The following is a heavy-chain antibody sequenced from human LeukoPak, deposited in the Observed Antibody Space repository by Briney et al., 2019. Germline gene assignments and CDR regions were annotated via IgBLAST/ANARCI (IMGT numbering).Heavy chain of an antibody. CDR1: GGTFSSYA. V-gene: IGHV1-69*04. CDR3: ARSPTTVVSESPIDY. D-gene: IGHD4-11*01. CDR2: IIPILGIA. J-gene: IGHJ4*02. Sequence: SVKVSCKASGGTFSSYAISWVRQAPGQGLEWMGRIIPILGIANYAQRFQGRVTITADKSTSTAYMELSSLRSEDTAVYYCARSPTTVVSESPIDYWGQGTLVTVSS.